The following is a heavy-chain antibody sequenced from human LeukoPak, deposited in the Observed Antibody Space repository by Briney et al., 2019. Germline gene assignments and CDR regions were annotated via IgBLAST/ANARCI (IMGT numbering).Heavy chain of an antibody. CDR2: IYCSGST. CDR3: ARWGCSGGSCRFDY. D-gene: IGHD2-15*01. CDR1: GGSISSSSYY. V-gene: IGHV4-39*01. Sequence: PSETLSLTCTVSGGSISSSSYYWGWIRQPPGKGLEWIGSIYCSGSTYYNPSLKSRVTISVDTPKNQFSLKLSSVTAADTAVYYCARWGCSGGSCRFDYWGQGTLVTVSS. J-gene: IGHJ4*02.